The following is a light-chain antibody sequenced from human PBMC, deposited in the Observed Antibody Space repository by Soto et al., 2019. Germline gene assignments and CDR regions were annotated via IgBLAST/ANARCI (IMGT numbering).Light chain of an antibody. V-gene: IGKV3-11*01. J-gene: IGKJ1*01. CDR2: DAS. Sequence: EIGLTQSPATLSLSPGERATLTCRASQSVSNFLAWYQHKPGQAPRLLIYDASIRAAGVPARFSGSGSGTDFSLTISSLEPEDFALYYFQQRSIGPPWTFGQGSKV. CDR1: QSVSNF. CDR3: QQRSIGPPWT.